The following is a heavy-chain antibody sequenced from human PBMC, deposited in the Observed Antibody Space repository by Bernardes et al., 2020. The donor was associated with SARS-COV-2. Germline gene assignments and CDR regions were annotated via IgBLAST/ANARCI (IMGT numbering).Heavy chain of an antibody. CDR2: ITVYNGVT. D-gene: IGHD6-13*01. Sequence: ASVKVSCKASGYTFTTYGITWVRQAPGQGLEWMGWITVYNGVTDYAQKFQDRVTMTRDTSTSIAYMEVKSLTSDDTAVYYCARGSGYSSSWYYWGQGTLVTVSS. J-gene: IGHJ4*02. CDR1: GYTFTTYG. V-gene: IGHV1-18*04. CDR3: ARGSGYSSSWYY.